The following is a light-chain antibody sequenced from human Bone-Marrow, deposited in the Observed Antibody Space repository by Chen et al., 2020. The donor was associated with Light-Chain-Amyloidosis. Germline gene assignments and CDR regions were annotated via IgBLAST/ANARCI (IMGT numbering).Light chain of an antibody. CDR3: QSADSSGTYEVI. Sequence: SYELTHPPSVSVSPGQMARITCSGDDLPTKYAYWYQQKPGQAPVLVIHRDTERPSGISERFSGSSSGTTAMLTISGVQAEDEADYHCQSADSSGTYEVIFGGGTKLTVL. J-gene: IGLJ2*01. CDR1: DLPTKY. V-gene: IGLV3-25*03. CDR2: RDT.